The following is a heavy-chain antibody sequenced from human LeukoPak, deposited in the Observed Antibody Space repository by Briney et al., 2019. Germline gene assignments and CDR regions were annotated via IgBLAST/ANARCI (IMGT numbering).Heavy chain of an antibody. J-gene: IGHJ4*02. CDR1: GGSISSYY. D-gene: IGHD2-2*01. CDR2: IYYSGST. Sequence: SETLSLTCTVSGGSISSYYWSWIRQPPGKGLEWIGCIYYSGSTNYNPSLKSRVTISVDTSKNQFSLKLSSVTAADTAVYYCARWNQLLGLGFDYWGQGTLVTVSS. CDR3: ARWNQLLGLGFDY. V-gene: IGHV4-59*01.